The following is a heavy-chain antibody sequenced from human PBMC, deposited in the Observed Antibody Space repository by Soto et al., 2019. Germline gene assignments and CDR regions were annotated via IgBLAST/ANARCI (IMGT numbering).Heavy chain of an antibody. CDR3: ARVFYLSAPGQNCIDY. D-gene: IGHD6-13*01. Sequence: SETLSLTCTVSGGSISSGDYYWSWIRQHPEKGLEWIGYIYRSGSTLYNPSLKSRLTISVDTSRNYFSLTLSSVTAADAAVYYCARVFYLSAPGQNCIDYWGPGSRVTVFS. V-gene: IGHV4-31*03. CDR2: IYRSGST. J-gene: IGHJ4*02. CDR1: GGSISSGDYY.